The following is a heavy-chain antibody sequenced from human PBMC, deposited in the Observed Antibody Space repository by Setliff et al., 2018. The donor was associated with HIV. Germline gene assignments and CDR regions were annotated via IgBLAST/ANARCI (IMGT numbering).Heavy chain of an antibody. Sequence: LSLTCAVYGGSFSGYYWSWIRQPPGKGLECIGEINHSGSTNHNPSLKTRVSISIDTSKNQFSLKLTSVTAADSAVYYCARLRRSSGWSFDYWAQGTLVTVSS. J-gene: IGHJ4*02. D-gene: IGHD6-19*01. CDR1: GGSFSGYY. CDR2: INHSGST. V-gene: IGHV4-34*01. CDR3: ARLRRSSGWSFDY.